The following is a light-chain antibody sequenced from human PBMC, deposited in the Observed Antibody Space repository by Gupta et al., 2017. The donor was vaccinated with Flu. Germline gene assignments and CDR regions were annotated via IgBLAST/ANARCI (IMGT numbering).Light chain of an antibody. Sequence: EIFLPRSPVTLSLSQGERATLSCRASQHISSNLAWYQQRPGQPPSLFIYDAYNRATGIPASCSGSGSGTDFTLTTSSRVAEDFSVYYCQQRYNWSFTFGGGTKVEIK. J-gene: IGKJ4*01. V-gene: IGKV3-11*01. CDR1: QHISSN. CDR2: DAY. CDR3: QQRYNWSFT.